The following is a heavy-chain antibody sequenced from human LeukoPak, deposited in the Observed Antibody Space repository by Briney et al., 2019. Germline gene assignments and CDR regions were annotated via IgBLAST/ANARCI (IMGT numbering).Heavy chain of an antibody. CDR2: INHSGST. J-gene: IGHJ5*02. D-gene: IGHD3-3*01. Sequence: TSETLSLTCAVYGGSFSGYYWSWIRQPPGKGLEWIGEINHSGSTNYNPSLKSRVTISVDTSKNQFSLKLSSVTAADTAVYYCAREGYDFWSGYSETNWFDPWGQGTLVTVSS. CDR3: AREGYDFWSGYSETNWFDP. CDR1: GGSFSGYY. V-gene: IGHV4-34*01.